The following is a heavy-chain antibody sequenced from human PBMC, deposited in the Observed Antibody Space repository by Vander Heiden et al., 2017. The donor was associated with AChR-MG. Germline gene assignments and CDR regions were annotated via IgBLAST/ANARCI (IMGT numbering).Heavy chain of an antibody. CDR3: ARGEKLLWFGESRPVGAFDI. Sequence: VQLVQSGAEVKKPGSSVKVSFKPSGGTFSSYAISGVRQAPGQGLEWMGGIIPIFGTANYAQKFQGRVTITADKSTSTAYMELSSLRSEDTAVYYCARGEKLLWFGESRPVGAFDIWGQGTMVTVSS. D-gene: IGHD3-10*01. CDR2: IIPIFGTA. CDR1: GGTFSSYA. V-gene: IGHV1-69*06. J-gene: IGHJ3*02.